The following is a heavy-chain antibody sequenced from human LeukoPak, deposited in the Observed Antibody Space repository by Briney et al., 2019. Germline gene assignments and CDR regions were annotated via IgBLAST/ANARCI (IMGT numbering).Heavy chain of an antibody. Sequence: GGSLRLSCAASGFTFSSYAMSWVRQAPGKGLGVSAISGSGGSTYYADSVKGRFTISRDNSKNTLYLQMNSLRAEDTAVYYCAKDPGGYSYGPQLDYWGQGTLVTVSS. V-gene: IGHV3-23*01. D-gene: IGHD5-18*01. J-gene: IGHJ4*02. CDR1: GFTFSSYA. CDR3: AKDPGGYSYGPQLDY. CDR2: ISGSGGST.